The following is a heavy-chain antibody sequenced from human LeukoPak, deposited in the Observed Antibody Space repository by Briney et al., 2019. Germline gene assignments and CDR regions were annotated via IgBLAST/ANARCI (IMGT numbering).Heavy chain of an antibody. CDR3: ARTIVVVTAMENEYYFDY. V-gene: IGHV1-69*05. Sequence: SVKVSCKASGGTFSSHAISWVRQAPGQGLEWMGRIIPIFGTANYAQKFQGRVTITTDESTSTAYMELSSLRSEDTAVYYCARTIVVVTAMENEYYFDYWGQGTLVTVSS. CDR1: GGTFSSHA. CDR2: IIPIFGTA. D-gene: IGHD2-21*02. J-gene: IGHJ4*02.